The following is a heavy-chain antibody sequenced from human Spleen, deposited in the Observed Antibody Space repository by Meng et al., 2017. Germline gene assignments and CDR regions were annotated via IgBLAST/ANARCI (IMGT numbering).Heavy chain of an antibody. D-gene: IGHD2-21*01. J-gene: IGHJ6*02. CDR2: IYSDDNT. V-gene: IGHV3-53*04. Sequence: GESLKISCAASGFTVSRNFLSWVRQAPGKGLEWVSVIYSDDNTYYADSVKGRFTISRHNSKNTLFLQMNSLTTEDTAVYYCARGGGSHIAMDVWGQGTTVTVSS. CDR1: GFTVSRNF. CDR3: ARGGGSHIAMDV.